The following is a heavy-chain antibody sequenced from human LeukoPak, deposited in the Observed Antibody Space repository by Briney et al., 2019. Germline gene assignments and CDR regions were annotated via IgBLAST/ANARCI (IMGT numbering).Heavy chain of an antibody. CDR3: ARTPRGVVITTGVGFWFDY. Sequence: GASVKVSCKASGGTFSSYAISWVRQAPGQGLEWMGGIIPIFGTANYAQKFQGRVTITADKSTSTAYMELSSLRSEDTAVYYCARTPRGVVITTGVGFWFDYWGQGTLVTVSS. CDR1: GGTFSSYA. J-gene: IGHJ4*02. D-gene: IGHD3-22*01. V-gene: IGHV1-69*06. CDR2: IIPIFGTA.